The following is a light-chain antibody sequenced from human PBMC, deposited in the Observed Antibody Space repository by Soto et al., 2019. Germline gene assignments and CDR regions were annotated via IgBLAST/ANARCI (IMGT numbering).Light chain of an antibody. Sequence: EIVLTQSPGTLSLSPGERSTLSCRASQFVSSNSLAWYQQKRGQAPRLLIHDASSRATGIPARFSGSGSGTDFTLTISSLEPEDFAVYYCQQRGDWPPITFGQGTRLEIK. CDR1: QFVSSNS. CDR3: QQRGDWPPIT. CDR2: DAS. V-gene: IGKV3-11*01. J-gene: IGKJ5*01.